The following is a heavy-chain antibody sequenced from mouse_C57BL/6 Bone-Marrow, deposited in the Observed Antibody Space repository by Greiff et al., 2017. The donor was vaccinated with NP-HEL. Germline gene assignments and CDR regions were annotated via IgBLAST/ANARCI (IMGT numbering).Heavy chain of an antibody. CDR2: INPYNGGT. J-gene: IGHJ1*03. V-gene: IGHV1-19*01. Sequence: VQLQQSGPVLVKPGASVKLSCKASGYTFTDYYMNWVKQSPGQSLEWIGVINPYNGGTSYNQKFKGKATLTVDKSSSTAYMELNSLTSEDSAVYDCARGVLRRDWYFDVWGTGTTVTVSS. CDR1: GYTFTDYY. D-gene: IGHD1-1*01. CDR3: ARGVLRRDWYFDV.